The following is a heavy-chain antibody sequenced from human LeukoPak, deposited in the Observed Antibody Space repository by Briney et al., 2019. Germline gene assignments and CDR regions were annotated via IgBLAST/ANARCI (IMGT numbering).Heavy chain of an antibody. J-gene: IGHJ4*02. D-gene: IGHD3-16*02. CDR3: AKDEGGSYRFYFDY. CDR1: GFTFDDYA. CDR2: ISWHSGSI. V-gene: IGHV3-9*01. Sequence: GRSLRLSCAASGFTFDDYAMHWVRQAPGKGLEWVSGISWHSGSIGYADSVKGRFTISRDNAKNSLYLKMNSLRAEDTALYYGAKDEGGSYRFYFDYWGQGTLVTVSS.